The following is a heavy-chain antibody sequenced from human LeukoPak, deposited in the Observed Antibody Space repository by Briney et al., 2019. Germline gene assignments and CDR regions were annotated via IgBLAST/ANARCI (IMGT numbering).Heavy chain of an antibody. CDR1: GFTFTDYF. J-gene: IGHJ3*02. CDR3: ARDGFGLNAFDI. D-gene: IGHD3-10*01. V-gene: IGHV1-2*02. CDR2: INPHSGGT. Sequence: ASVKVSCKASGFTFTDYFMHWVRQAPGQGLEWMGWINPHSGGTNYAQQFQGRVTMTRDTSISTAYMELRSLRSDDTAVYYCARDGFGLNAFDIWGQGTMVTVSS.